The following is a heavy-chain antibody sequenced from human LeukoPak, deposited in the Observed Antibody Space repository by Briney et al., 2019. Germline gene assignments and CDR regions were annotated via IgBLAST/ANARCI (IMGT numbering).Heavy chain of an antibody. D-gene: IGHD3-3*01. J-gene: IGHJ6*03. CDR3: ARSIAIFGVVTSSYYYNYMDV. CDR1: DGSSSTYS. V-gene: IGHV4-34*01. CDR2: ISHRGTT. Sequence: SETLSLTCVVHDGSSSTYSWSWIRQPPGKGLGWIGEISHRGTTDYNPSLKSRVTVSKDTSNNQCSLSMTSVTAADTAVYYCARSIAIFGVVTSSYYYNYMDVWGKGTTVTVSS.